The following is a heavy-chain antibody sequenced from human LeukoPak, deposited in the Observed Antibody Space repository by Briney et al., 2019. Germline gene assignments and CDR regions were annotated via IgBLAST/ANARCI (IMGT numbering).Heavy chain of an antibody. CDR2: IYYSGST. V-gene: IGHV4-39*01. D-gene: IGHD5/OR15-5a*01. CDR1: GGSISSSSYY. J-gene: IGHJ4*02. Sequence: SETLSLTCTVSGGSISSSSYYWGWIRQPPGKGLEWIGSIYYSGSTYYNPSLKSRVTISVDTSKNQFSLKLSSVTAADTAVYYCARVVPIVSTAYYFDYWGQGTLVTVSS. CDR3: ARVVPIVSTAYYFDY.